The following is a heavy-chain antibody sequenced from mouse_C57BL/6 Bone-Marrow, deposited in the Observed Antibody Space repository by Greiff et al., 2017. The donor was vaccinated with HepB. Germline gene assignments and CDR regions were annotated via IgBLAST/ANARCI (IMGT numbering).Heavy chain of an antibody. V-gene: IGHV1-82*01. CDR2: IYPGDGDT. J-gene: IGHJ4*01. Sequence: QVQLQQSGPELVKPGASVKISCKASGYAFSSSWMNWVKQRPGKGLEWIGRIYPGDGDTNYNGKFKGKATLTADKSSSTAYMQLSSLTSEDSSVYFCARRGYAMDYWGQGTSVTVSS. CDR3: ARRGYAMDY. CDR1: GYAFSSSW.